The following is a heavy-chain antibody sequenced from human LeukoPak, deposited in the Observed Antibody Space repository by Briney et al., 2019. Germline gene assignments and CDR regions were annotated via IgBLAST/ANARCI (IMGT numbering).Heavy chain of an antibody. D-gene: IGHD6-19*01. CDR1: VGLIDSSSHY. CDR2: IYYSGTT. CDR3: ARQCSGRACFGY. Sequence: PSETLSLTCTVSVGLIDSSSHYWRWIRQPPGKGLEWLGIIYYSGTTYYNPSLKSRLTISVDTSKNQFSLKLTAVTAADTAVYYCARQCSGRACFGYWGQGTLVTVSS. J-gene: IGHJ4*02. V-gene: IGHV4-39*01.